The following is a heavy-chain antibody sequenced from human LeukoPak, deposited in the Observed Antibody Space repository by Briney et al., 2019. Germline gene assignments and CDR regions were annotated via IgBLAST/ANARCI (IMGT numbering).Heavy chain of an antibody. J-gene: IGHJ6*02. CDR3: ARCRLAGAYYYYYGMDV. CDR1: GYTFTGYY. CDR2: INPNSGGT. V-gene: IGHV1-2*02. Sequence: GASVKVSCKTSGYTFTGYYIHWVRQAPGQGLEWMGWINPNSGGTNYAQKLQGRVTMTTDTSTSTAYMELRSLRSDDTAVYYCARCRLAGAYYYYYGMDVWGQGTTVTVSS. D-gene: IGHD2-15*01.